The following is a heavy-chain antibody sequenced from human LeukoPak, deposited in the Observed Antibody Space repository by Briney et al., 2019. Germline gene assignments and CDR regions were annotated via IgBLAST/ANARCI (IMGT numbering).Heavy chain of an antibody. J-gene: IGHJ1*01. D-gene: IGHD1-26*01. CDR2: ISSSSSTI. CDR1: GFTFSSYS. Sequence: PGSSLRLSCAASGFTFSSYSMNWVRQAPGKGLEWVSYISSSSSTIYYADSVKGRFTISRDNAKNSLYLQMNSLRAEDTAVYYCARLKYGSPQHWGQGTLVTVSS. V-gene: IGHV3-48*01. CDR3: ARLKYGSPQH.